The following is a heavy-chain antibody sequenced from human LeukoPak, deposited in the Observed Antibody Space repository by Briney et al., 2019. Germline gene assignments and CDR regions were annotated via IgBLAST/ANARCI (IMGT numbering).Heavy chain of an antibody. Sequence: PSETLSLTCTVSGGSISSSYWSWIRQPPGKGLEGIGYIYYSGSTKSNPSLKSRVTISVDTSKNQFSLKLTSVTAADTAVYYCARLGIGVVPSAMLGDYYFDYWGQGTLVTVSS. D-gene: IGHD2-2*01. CDR1: GGSISSSY. CDR3: ARLGIGVVPSAMLGDYYFDY. V-gene: IGHV4-59*08. CDR2: IYYSGST. J-gene: IGHJ4*02.